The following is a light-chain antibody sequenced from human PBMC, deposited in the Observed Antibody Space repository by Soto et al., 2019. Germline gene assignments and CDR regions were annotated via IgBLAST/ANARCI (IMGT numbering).Light chain of an antibody. Sequence: QSALTQPPSASGSPGQSVTISCTGTSGDIGGYDYVSWYQQHPGKAPAVLIYEGTKRPSGVSNRFSGSKSGNTASLTISGLQTEDEADYYCYSFAGSTTFSYVFGPGTKVTVL. CDR2: EGT. J-gene: IGLJ1*01. CDR1: SGDIGGYDY. V-gene: IGLV2-23*03. CDR3: YSFAGSTTFSYV.